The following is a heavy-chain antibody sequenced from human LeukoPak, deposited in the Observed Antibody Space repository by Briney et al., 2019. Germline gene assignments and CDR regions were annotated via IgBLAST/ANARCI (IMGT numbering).Heavy chain of an antibody. D-gene: IGHD2-2*01. CDR2: INPSGGST. J-gene: IGHJ4*02. Sequence: ASVKASCKASGYTFTGYYMHWVRQAPGQGLEWMGIINPSGGSTSYAQKFQGRVTMTRDMSTSTVYMELSSLRSEDTAVYYCASRGTNYAFDYWGQGTLVTVSS. CDR1: GYTFTGYY. CDR3: ASRGTNYAFDY. V-gene: IGHV1-46*01.